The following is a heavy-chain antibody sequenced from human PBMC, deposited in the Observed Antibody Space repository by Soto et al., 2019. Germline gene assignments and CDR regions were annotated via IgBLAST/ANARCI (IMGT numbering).Heavy chain of an antibody. D-gene: IGHD2-15*01. V-gene: IGHV4-31*03. CDR2: IYYSGST. CDR1: GGSISSCGYY. CDR3: AGKDCSGGSCYRYYYYYMDV. Sequence: SETLSLTCTVSGGSISSCGYYWSWIRQHPGKGLEWIGYIYYSGSTYYNPSLKSRVTISVDTSKNQFSLKLSSVTAADTAVYYCAGKDCSGGSCYRYYYYYMDVWGKGTTVTVSS. J-gene: IGHJ6*03.